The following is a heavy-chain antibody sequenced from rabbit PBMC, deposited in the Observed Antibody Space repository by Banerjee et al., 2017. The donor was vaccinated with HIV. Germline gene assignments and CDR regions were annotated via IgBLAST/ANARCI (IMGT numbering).Heavy chain of an antibody. Sequence: QEQLVESGGGLVQPEGSLTLTCKASGFDFSSYSINWVRQAPGKGLEWIACIYVGSSGDTYYASWAKGRFTISKTSSTTVTLQMTSLTAADTATYFCARAFYAGYGDYGYAVGAFDPWGPGTLVTVS. CDR3: ARAFYAGYGDYGYAVGAFDP. CDR1: GFDFSSYS. CDR2: IYVGSSGDT. V-gene: IGHV1S45*01. D-gene: IGHD6-1*01. J-gene: IGHJ2*01.